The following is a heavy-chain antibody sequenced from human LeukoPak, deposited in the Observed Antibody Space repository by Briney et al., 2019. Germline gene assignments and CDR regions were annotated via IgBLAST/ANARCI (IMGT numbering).Heavy chain of an antibody. CDR3: ARDPVVGGLDY. CDR2: IGTGGTT. V-gene: IGHV3-69-1*01. D-gene: IGHD2-15*01. J-gene: IGHJ4*02. CDR1: GFTLTVYS. Sequence: PGGSLRLSCSVSGFTLTVYSMDWVRQAPGQGLEWISYIGTGGTTYYADSVPGRFTVSRDNDRKSIYLQMNSLTVDDTAVYYCARDPVVGGLDYWGQGALVTVSS.